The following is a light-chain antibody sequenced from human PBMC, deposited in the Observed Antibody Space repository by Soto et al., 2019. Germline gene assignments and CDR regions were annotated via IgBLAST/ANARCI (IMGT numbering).Light chain of an antibody. V-gene: IGKV3D-15*01. CDR2: GAT. CDR1: QTVRDN. CDR3: QQYNNWPLT. J-gene: IGKJ4*01. Sequence: EVMMTQSPATVSVSRGERATLSCRASQTVRDNLGWYQQKPGQPPRLLIYGATTRATGIPARFSGSGSGTEFTLTISSLQSEDFAVYYCQQYNNWPLTFGGGTKVDIK.